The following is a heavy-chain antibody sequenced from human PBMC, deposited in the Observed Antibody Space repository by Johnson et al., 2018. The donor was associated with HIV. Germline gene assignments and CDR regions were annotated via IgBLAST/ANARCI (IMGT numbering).Heavy chain of an antibody. CDR3: AKAYSYGAFDI. CDR1: GFTVSSNY. D-gene: IGHD5-18*01. CDR2: IYSGGST. V-gene: IGHV3-66*01. J-gene: IGHJ3*02. Sequence: MQLVESGGGLVKPGGSLRLSCAASGFTVSSNYMSWVRQAPGKGLEWVSVIYSGGSTYYADSVKGRFTISRDNSKNTLYLQMSSLRVEDTALYYCAKAYSYGAFDIWGQGTMVTVSS.